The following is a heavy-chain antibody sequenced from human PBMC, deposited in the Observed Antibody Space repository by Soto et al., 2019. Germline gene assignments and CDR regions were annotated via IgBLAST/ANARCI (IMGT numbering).Heavy chain of an antibody. J-gene: IGHJ4*02. D-gene: IGHD5-12*01. Sequence: QITLKESGPTLVKPTQPLTLTCTLSGVSLSTSGVGVGGIRQPPGKALEWLALIYWDDDKRYSPSLKSRLTINKDTSKNQVVLTMTNMDPVDTATYYCAHVYGGDDNFDDWGQGTLVTVSS. V-gene: IGHV2-5*02. CDR2: IYWDDDK. CDR3: AHVYGGDDNFDD. CDR1: GVSLSTSGVG.